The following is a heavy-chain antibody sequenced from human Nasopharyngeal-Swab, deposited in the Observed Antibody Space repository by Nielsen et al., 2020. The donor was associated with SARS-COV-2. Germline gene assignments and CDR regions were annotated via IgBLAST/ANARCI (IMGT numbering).Heavy chain of an antibody. CDR1: GGSISSSSYY. J-gene: IGHJ4*02. Sequence: SETLSLTCTVSGGSISSSSYYWGWIRQPPGKGLEWIGSIYYSGSTYYNPSLKSRVTISVDTSKNQFSLKLSSVTAADTAVYYCARVFMGFREFDYWGQGTLVTVSS. D-gene: IGHD3-10*01. CDR3: ARVFMGFREFDY. CDR2: IYYSGST. V-gene: IGHV4-39*07.